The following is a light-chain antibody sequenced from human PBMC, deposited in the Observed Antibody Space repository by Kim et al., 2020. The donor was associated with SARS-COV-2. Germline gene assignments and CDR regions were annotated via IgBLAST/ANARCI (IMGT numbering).Light chain of an antibody. CDR1: SSDVGGYNY. CDR3: CSYAGSYF. Sequence: QSALTQPRSVSGSPGQSVTISCTGTSSDVGGYNYVSWYQQHPGKAPKLMIYDVSKRPSGVPDRFSGSKSGNMASLTISGLQAEDEADYYCCSYAGSYFFGTGTKVTVL. CDR2: DVS. V-gene: IGLV2-11*01. J-gene: IGLJ1*01.